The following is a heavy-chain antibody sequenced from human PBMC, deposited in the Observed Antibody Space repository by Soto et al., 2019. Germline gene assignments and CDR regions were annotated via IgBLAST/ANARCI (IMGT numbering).Heavy chain of an antibody. D-gene: IGHD6-19*01. CDR1: GGSFSGYY. CDR2: INHSGST. Sequence: QVQLQQWGAGLLKPSETLSLTCAVYGGSFSGYYWSWIRQPPGKGLEWIGEINHSGSTNYNPSLKSRVTISVDTSKNQFSLKLSSVTAADTAVYYCARDNGSQWLFRYYYGMDVWGQGTTVTVSS. V-gene: IGHV4-34*01. J-gene: IGHJ6*02. CDR3: ARDNGSQWLFRYYYGMDV.